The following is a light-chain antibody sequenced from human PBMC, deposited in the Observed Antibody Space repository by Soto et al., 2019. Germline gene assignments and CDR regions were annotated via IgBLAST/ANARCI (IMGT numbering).Light chain of an antibody. CDR1: QTISSW. CDR3: HQYYSGRFT. V-gene: IGKV1-5*03. J-gene: IGKJ3*01. CDR2: KAS. Sequence: IEISQPPSTLSCCVGIRLTITYRASQTISSWLAWYQQTPGTAPKLLIYKASTLKTGVPSRFSGSGSGTEFTLTISSLQPDDVAAYYCHQYYSGRFTFGPGTKVDIK.